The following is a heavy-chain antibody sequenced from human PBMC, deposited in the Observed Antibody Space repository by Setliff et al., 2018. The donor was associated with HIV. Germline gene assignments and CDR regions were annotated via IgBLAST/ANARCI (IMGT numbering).Heavy chain of an antibody. D-gene: IGHD2-15*01. V-gene: IGHV4-34*01. CDR1: GGSFSGYY. CDR3: ARGGLGVVGAIDY. CDR2: IIHSGGT. J-gene: IGHJ4*02. Sequence: PSETLSLTCAVYGGSFSGYYWTWIRQPPGRGLEWIGEIIHSGGTNYNRSLKSRVTISVDTSKNQFSLNLSSVTAADTAVYYCARGGLGVVGAIDYWSQGTLGTVS.